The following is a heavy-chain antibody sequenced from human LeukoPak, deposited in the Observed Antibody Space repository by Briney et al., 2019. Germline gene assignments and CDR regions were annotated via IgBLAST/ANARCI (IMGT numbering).Heavy chain of an antibody. V-gene: IGHV1-18*01. J-gene: IGHJ4*02. CDR2: ISAYNGNT. CDR3: ARASWQWLDAGDFDY. Sequence: GASVKVSCKASVYTFTSYGISWVRQAPGQGLEWMGWISAYNGNTNYAQKLQGRVTMTTDTSTSTAYMELRSLRSDDTAVYYCARASWQWLDAGDFDYWGQGTLVTVSS. D-gene: IGHD6-19*01. CDR1: VYTFTSYG.